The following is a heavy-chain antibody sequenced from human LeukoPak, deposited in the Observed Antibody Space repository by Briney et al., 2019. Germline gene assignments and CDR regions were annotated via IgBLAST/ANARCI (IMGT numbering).Heavy chain of an antibody. J-gene: IGHJ5*02. V-gene: IGHV3-23*01. Sequence: PGGSLRLSCAASGFTFSSYAMSWVRQAPGKGLEWVSAISGSGGSTYYADSVKGRFTISRDNSKNTLYLQMNSLRTEDTAVYYCARGIEMAAIFFSTWGQGTLVTVSS. CDR3: ARGIEMAAIFFST. D-gene: IGHD5-24*01. CDR2: ISGSGGST. CDR1: GFTFSSYA.